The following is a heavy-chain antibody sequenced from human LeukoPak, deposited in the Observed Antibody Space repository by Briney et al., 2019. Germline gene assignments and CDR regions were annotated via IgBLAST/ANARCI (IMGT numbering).Heavy chain of an antibody. V-gene: IGHV1-24*01. CDR1: GYTVTELS. CDR2: FHPEDGET. CDR3: ARGARFRSYGSGTYYTSLPFDP. J-gene: IGHJ5*02. Sequence: ASVKVSCKVSGYTVTELSMHWVRQSPGKGLEWMGGFHPEDGETIYAQKFQGRVTITRDTSASTAYMELSSLRSEDMAVYYCARGARFRSYGSGTYYTSLPFDPWGQGTLVTVSS. D-gene: IGHD3-10*01.